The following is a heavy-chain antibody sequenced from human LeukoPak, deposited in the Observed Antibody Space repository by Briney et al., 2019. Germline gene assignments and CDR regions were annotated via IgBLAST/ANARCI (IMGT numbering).Heavy chain of an antibody. J-gene: IGHJ4*02. D-gene: IGHD4-17*01. CDR1: GFTVSSDY. CDR2: IYPNGDT. CDR3: ASAYYGDYGGY. Sequence: PGGSLRLSCAASGFTVSSDYMSWVRQAPGKGLEWVSVIYPNGDTYYADSLKGRFTISRDTSKNTMYLQMNSLSAEDTAVYYCASAYYGDYGGYWGQGTLVTVSA. V-gene: IGHV3-66*01.